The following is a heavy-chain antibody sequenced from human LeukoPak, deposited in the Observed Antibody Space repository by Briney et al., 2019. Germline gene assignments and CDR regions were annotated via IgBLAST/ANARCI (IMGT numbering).Heavy chain of an antibody. V-gene: IGHV1-8*01. Sequence: ASVKVSCKASGYTFTSYDINWVRQATGQGLEWMGWMNPNSGNTGYAQKFQGRVTMTRNTSISTAYMELSSLRSEDTAVYYCARRIVVVPAPQPYNYYYYYGMDVWGQGTTVTVSS. J-gene: IGHJ6*02. D-gene: IGHD2-2*01. CDR2: MNPNSGNT. CDR3: ARRIVVVPAPQPYNYYYYYGMDV. CDR1: GYTFTSYD.